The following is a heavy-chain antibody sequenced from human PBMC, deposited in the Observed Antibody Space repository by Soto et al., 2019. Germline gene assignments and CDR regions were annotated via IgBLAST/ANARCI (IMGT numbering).Heavy chain of an antibody. J-gene: IGHJ4*02. V-gene: IGHV1-69*13. CDR3: ARARYSYGPYYFDY. CDR2: IIPIFGTA. Sequence: VASVKVSCKASGGTFSSYAISWVRQAPGQGLEWMGGIIPIFGTANYAQKFQGRVTITADESTSTAYMELSSLRSEDTAVYYCARARYSYGPYYFDYWGQGTRVTVSS. CDR1: GGTFSSYA. D-gene: IGHD5-18*01.